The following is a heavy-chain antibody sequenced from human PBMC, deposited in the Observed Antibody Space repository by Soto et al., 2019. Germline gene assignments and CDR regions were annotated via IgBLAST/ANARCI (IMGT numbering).Heavy chain of an antibody. D-gene: IGHD6-19*01. CDR1: GGSFSGYY. CDR3: AGLRPFKYSGGWYNWFDP. V-gene: IGHV4-34*01. J-gene: IGHJ5*02. CDR2: INHSGST. Sequence: SETLSLTCAVYGGSFSGYYWSWIRQPPGKGLEWIGEINHSGSTNYNPSLKSRVTISVDTSKNQFSLKLSSVTAADTAVYYCAGLRPFKYSGGWYNWFDPWGRGTLVAFAS.